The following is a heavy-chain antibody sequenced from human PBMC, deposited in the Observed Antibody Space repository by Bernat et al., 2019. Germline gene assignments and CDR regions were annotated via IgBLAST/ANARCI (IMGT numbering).Heavy chain of an antibody. CDR1: GFTFSSYA. V-gene: IGHV3-23*01. CDR3: AKDSSQLPYSDAFDI. D-gene: IGHD2-2*02. CDR2: ISASGGST. Sequence: EVQLLESGGGLVQPGGSLRLSCAASGFTFSSYAMSWVRQAPGKGLEWVSAISASGGSTYYADSVKGRFTISRDNSKNALYLQMNSLRAEDTAVYYCAKDSSQLPYSDAFDIWGQGTMVTVSS. J-gene: IGHJ3*02.